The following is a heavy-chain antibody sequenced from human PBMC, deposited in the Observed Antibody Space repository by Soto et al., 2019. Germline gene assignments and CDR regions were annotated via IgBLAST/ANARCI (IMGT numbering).Heavy chain of an antibody. CDR3: AREYYYTMDV. Sequence: PGGSLRLSCEASGFTFRDYYMTWFRQAPGKGLEWLSYIDSSTKYTNYADSVKGWFTISRDNAKNSLYLQMNSLRADDTAVYYCAREYYYTMDVWGQGTMVTVSS. V-gene: IGHV3-11*05. J-gene: IGHJ6*02. CDR2: IDSSTKYT. CDR1: GFTFRDYY.